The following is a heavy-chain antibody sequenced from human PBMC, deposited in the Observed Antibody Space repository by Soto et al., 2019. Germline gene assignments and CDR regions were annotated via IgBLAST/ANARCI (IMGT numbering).Heavy chain of an antibody. CDR2: ITGDGSST. J-gene: IGHJ6*02. Sequence: GGSLRLSCAASGFTFSNYRIHWVRQAPGRGLLWVSQITGDGSSTTYADSVKGRFTISRDNAKNTVYLQMNSLRAEDTAVYYCARGGAGLGVWGQGTTVTV. V-gene: IGHV3-74*01. CDR1: GFTFSNYR. D-gene: IGHD2-15*01. CDR3: ARGGAGLGV.